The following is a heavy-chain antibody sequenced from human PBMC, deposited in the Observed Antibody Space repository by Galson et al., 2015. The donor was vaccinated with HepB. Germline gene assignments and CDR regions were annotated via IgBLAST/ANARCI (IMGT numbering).Heavy chain of an antibody. CDR1: GYTFTGYY. CDR2: INPNSGGT. V-gene: IGHV1-2*06. D-gene: IGHD3-10*01. CDR3: ARETTYYYGSGSYGGWFDP. J-gene: IGHJ5*02. Sequence: SVKVSCKASGYTFTGYYMHWVRQAPGQGLEWMGRINPNSGGTNYAQKFQGRVTMTRDTSISTAYMELSRLRSDDTAVYYCARETTYYYGSGSYGGWFDPWGQGTLVTVSS.